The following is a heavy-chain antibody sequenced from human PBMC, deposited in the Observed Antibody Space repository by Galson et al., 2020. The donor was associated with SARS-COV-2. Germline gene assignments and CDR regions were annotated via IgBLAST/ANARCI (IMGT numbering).Heavy chain of an antibody. Sequence: ASVKVSCKASGYTFTSYDINWVRQATGQGLEWMGWMNPNSGNTGYAQKFQGRVTMTRNTSISTAYMELSSLRSEDTAVYYCARARTSRAMIVVVIRTRGSYYFDYWGQGTLVTVSS. D-gene: IGHD3-22*01. J-gene: IGHJ4*02. CDR2: MNPNSGNT. CDR3: ARARTSRAMIVVVIRTRGSYYFDY. V-gene: IGHV1-8*01. CDR1: GYTFTSYD.